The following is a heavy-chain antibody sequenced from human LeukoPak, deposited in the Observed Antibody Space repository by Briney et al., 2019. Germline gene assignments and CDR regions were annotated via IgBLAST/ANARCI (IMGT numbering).Heavy chain of an antibody. CDR1: GGSISSGGYY. CDR3: ARDALSSSPLNYFDY. CDR2: IYYSGST. J-gene: IGHJ4*02. D-gene: IGHD6-13*01. V-gene: IGHV4-31*03. Sequence: MPSETLSLTCTVSGGSISSGGYYWSWIRQHPGKGLEWIGYIYYSGSTYYNPSLKSRVTISVDTSKNQFSLKLSSVTAADTAVYYCARDALSSSPLNYFDYWGQGTLVTVSS.